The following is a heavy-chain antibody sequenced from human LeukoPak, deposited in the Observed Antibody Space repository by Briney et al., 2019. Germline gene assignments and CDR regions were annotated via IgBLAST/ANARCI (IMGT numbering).Heavy chain of an antibody. Sequence: GGSLRLSCAASGFTFSSYWMSWVRQAPGKGLEWVANIKQDGSEKYYVDSAKGRFTISRDNAKNSLYLQMNSLRAEDTAVYYCARDEYCSGGSCYRIWGQGTLVTVSS. D-gene: IGHD2-15*01. V-gene: IGHV3-7*01. J-gene: IGHJ4*02. CDR1: GFTFSSYW. CDR2: IKQDGSEK. CDR3: ARDEYCSGGSCYRI.